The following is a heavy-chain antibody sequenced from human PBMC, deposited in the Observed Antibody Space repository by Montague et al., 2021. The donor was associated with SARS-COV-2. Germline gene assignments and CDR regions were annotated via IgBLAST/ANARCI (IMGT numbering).Heavy chain of an antibody. CDR2: IYTSGTT. V-gene: IGHV4-61*02. J-gene: IGHJ4*02. D-gene: IGHD5-12*01. CDR1: GGSISSGSYY. Sequence: TLSLTRTVSGGSISSGSYYWSWIRQPAGKGLEWIGRIYTSGTTDYSFSLKSRVTISVDTSKNQFSLKLTSVTAADTAVYYCARAHSGSWAHPDNWGQGSLVTVSS. CDR3: ARAHSGSWAHPDN.